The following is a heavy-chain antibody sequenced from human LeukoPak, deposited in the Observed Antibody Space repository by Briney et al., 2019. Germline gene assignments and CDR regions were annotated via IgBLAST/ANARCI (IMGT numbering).Heavy chain of an antibody. CDR3: ARDVPRFDP. D-gene: IGHD6-6*01. CDR1: GFTFSSYA. J-gene: IGHJ5*02. Sequence: GGSLRLSCAASGFTFSSYAMHWVRQAPGKGLEWVAVISYDGSNKYYADSVKGRFTISRDNAKNSLYLQMNSLRAEDTAVYYCARDVPRFDPWGQGTLVTVSS. V-gene: IGHV3-30-3*01. CDR2: ISYDGSNK.